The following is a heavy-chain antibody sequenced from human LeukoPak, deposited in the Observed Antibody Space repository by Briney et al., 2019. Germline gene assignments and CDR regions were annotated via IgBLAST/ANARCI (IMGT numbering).Heavy chain of an antibody. J-gene: IGHJ6*03. CDR2: IIPIFGTA. Sequence: ASVKVSCKASGYTFTGYYMHWVRQAPGQGLEWMGGIIPIFGTANYAQKFQGRVTITADKSTSTAYMELSSLRSEDTAVYYCAADYYYYMDVWGKGTTVTVSS. V-gene: IGHV1-69*06. CDR3: AADYYYYMDV. CDR1: GYTFTGYY.